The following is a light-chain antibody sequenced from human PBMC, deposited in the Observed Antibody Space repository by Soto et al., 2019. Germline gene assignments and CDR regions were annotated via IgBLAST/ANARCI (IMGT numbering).Light chain of an antibody. CDR1: QDIDKN. CDR3: QQYDNLLPIT. J-gene: IGKJ5*01. V-gene: IGKV1-33*01. Sequence: IQLPQSPSSLSASVGDRVTITCQASQDIDKNLNWYQQKPGKAPKLLIYDASSLQTGVPSRFSGSGSATDFTFTINSLQPEDLATYYCQQYDNLLPITFGQGTQLEI. CDR2: DAS.